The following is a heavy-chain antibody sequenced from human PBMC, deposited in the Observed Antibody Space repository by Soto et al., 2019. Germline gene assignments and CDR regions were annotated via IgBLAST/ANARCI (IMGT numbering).Heavy chain of an antibody. Sequence: GGSLRLSCAASGFTSSDYYMSWIRQAPGKGLEWVSYISSSGSTIYYADSVKGRFTISRYNSKNSLYLQMNSLRAEDRAVYYCAKRAWGWSVWYFDLWGRGTLVTVSS. CDR3: AKRAWGWSVWYFDL. CDR2: ISSSGSTI. J-gene: IGHJ2*01. V-gene: IGHV3-11*01. D-gene: IGHD6-19*01. CDR1: GFTSSDYY.